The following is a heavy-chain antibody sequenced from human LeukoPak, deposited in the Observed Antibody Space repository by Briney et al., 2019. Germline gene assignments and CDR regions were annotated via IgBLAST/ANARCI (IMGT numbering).Heavy chain of an antibody. CDR3: AKDIQLSY. Sequence: GGSLRLSCAASGFTFSSYGMHWVRQAPGKGLEWVAVISYDGSNKYYADSVKGRFTISRDNSKNTLYLQMNSLRAEDTAVYYCAKDIQLSYWGQGALVTVSS. J-gene: IGHJ4*02. D-gene: IGHD2-2*01. V-gene: IGHV3-30*18. CDR1: GFTFSSYG. CDR2: ISYDGSNK.